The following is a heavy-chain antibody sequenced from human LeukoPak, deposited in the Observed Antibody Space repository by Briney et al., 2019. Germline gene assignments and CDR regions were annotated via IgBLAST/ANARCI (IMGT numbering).Heavy chain of an antibody. CDR1: GFTFSSYS. D-gene: IGHD3-10*01. V-gene: IGHV3-20*04. J-gene: IGHJ3*02. CDR3: RTYYYGSGREDAFDI. Sequence: GGSLRLSCAASGFTFSSYSMNWVRQAPGKGLEWVSGINWNGGSTGYADSVKGRFTISRDNAKNSLYLQMNSLRAEDTALYYCRTYYYGSGREDAFDIWGQGTMVTVSS. CDR2: INWNGGST.